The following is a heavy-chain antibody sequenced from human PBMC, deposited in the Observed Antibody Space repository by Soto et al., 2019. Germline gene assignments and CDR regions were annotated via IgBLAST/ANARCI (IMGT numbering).Heavy chain of an antibody. J-gene: IGHJ6*02. CDR2: IDPSDSYT. CDR1: GYSFTSYW. D-gene: IGHD3-3*01. V-gene: IGHV5-10-1*01. Sequence: PGESLKISCKGSGYSFTSYWISWVRQMPGKGLEWMGRIDPSDSYTNYSPSFQGHVTISADKSISTAYLQWSSLKASDTAMYYCARLRPNYDFWSGYEYYYYYGMDVWGQGTTVTVSS. CDR3: ARLRPNYDFWSGYEYYYYYGMDV.